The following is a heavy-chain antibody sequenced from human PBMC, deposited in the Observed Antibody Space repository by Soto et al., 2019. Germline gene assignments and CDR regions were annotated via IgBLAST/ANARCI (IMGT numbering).Heavy chain of an antibody. D-gene: IGHD3-9*01. V-gene: IGHV4-31*03. Sequence: QVQLQESGPGLVKPSQTLSLTCTVSGGSISSGGYYWSWIRQHPGKGLEWIGYIYYSGSTYHNPSLKSRVTISVDTSKNQFSLKLSSVTAADTAVYYCARGNYDILTGYYDGGLIDYWGQGTLVTVSS. CDR2: IYYSGST. CDR3: ARGNYDILTGYYDGGLIDY. CDR1: GGSISSGGYY. J-gene: IGHJ4*02.